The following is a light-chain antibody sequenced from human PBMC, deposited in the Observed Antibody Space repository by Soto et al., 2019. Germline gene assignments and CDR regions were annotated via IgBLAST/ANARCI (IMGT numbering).Light chain of an antibody. J-gene: IGLJ3*02. CDR3: QSYDSRLSHSV. CDR1: NSNVGAHYD. CDR2: SDN. Sequence: QSALTQPPSVSGAPGQRVTPTCTGGNSNVGAHYDVHWYQKVPGAAPKLLIYSDNIRPSGVPDRFSGSRAGGTASLVITGLQAEDEADYYCQSYDSRLSHSVFGGGTQLTVL. V-gene: IGLV1-40*03.